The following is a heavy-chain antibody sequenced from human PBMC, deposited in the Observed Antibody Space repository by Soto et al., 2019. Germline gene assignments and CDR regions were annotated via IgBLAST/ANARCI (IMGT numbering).Heavy chain of an antibody. J-gene: IGHJ4*02. CDR1: GYTFASYG. V-gene: IGHV1-18*01. Sequence: GASVKVSCKASGYTFASYGISWVRQAPGQGLEWLGWISVYNGKTNYAQNLQGRVTMTTDTSTSTAYMELRSLRSDDTAVYYCARDHAYDILTPFDYWGQGTLVTVSS. CDR2: ISVYNGKT. CDR3: ARDHAYDILTPFDY. D-gene: IGHD3-9*01.